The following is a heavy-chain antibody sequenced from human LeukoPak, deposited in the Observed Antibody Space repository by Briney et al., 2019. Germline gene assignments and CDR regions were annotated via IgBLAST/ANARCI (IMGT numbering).Heavy chain of an antibody. J-gene: IGHJ4*02. CDR1: GFTFSGHS. V-gene: IGHV3-7*01. CDR2: IKLDGSER. CDR3: GRVIAGAIDY. D-gene: IGHD6-13*01. Sequence: GGSLRLSCAASGFTFSGHSMTWVRQAPGKGLEWVANIKLDGSERFYVDFVKGRFTISRDNADNSMYLQMNSLRAEDTAVYYCGRVIAGAIDYWGQGTLVTVSS.